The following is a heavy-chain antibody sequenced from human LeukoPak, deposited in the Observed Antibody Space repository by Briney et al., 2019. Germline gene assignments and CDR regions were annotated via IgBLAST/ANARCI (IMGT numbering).Heavy chain of an antibody. D-gene: IGHD5-12*01. CDR1: GVSITSGNW. CDR2: IYHSGSI. Sequence: SETLSLTCGVSGVSITSGNWWSWVRQPPGKGLEWIGEIYHSGSINYNPSLKSRVTISVDESKNQFSLKLNSVTAADTAVYYCWHSGYESGLDYWGQGTLVTVSS. CDR3: WHSGYESGLDY. J-gene: IGHJ4*02. V-gene: IGHV4-4*02.